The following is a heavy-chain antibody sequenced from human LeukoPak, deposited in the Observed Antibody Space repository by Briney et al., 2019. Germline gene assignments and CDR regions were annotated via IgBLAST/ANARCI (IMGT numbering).Heavy chain of an antibody. Sequence: GESLKISCQGSGYSFTTYWIGWVRQMPGKGLEWMGIIYPGDSDTRYSPSFQGQVTISADKSINTAYLQWSSLRASDTAMYYCARTQRDFMITFGGAPGWFDPWGQGTLVTVSS. CDR1: GYSFTTYW. D-gene: IGHD3-16*01. J-gene: IGHJ5*02. V-gene: IGHV5-51*01. CDR2: IYPGDSDT. CDR3: ARTQRDFMITFGGAPGWFDP.